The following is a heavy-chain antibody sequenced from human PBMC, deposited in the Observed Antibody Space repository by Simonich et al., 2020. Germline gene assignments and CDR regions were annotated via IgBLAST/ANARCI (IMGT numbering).Heavy chain of an antibody. CDR1: GGSISSYY. J-gene: IGHJ4*02. CDR3: ARGGLYFDY. V-gene: IGHV4-59*01. D-gene: IGHD2-15*01. Sequence: QVQLQESGPGLVKPSETLSLTCTVSGGSISSYYWSWFRQPPGKGLELIGYIYYSGSTNYNPSLKSRVTISVDTSKNQFSLKLSSVTAADTAVYYCARGGLYFDYWGQGTLVTVSS. CDR2: IYYSGST.